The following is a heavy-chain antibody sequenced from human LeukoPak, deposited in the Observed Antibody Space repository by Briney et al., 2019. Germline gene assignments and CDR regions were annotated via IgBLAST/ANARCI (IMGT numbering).Heavy chain of an antibody. D-gene: IGHD5-18*01. V-gene: IGHV4-61*08. Sequence: SQTLSLTCTVSGGSISSGGYYWSWIRQPPGKGLEWIGYIYYSGSTNYNPSLKSRVTISVDTSKNQFSLKLSSVTAADTAAYYCARVPRDTAMPHPGHYYYYYYYMDVWGKGTTVTVSS. CDR3: ARVPRDTAMPHPGHYYYYYYYMDV. CDR2: IYYSGST. CDR1: GGSISSGGYY. J-gene: IGHJ6*03.